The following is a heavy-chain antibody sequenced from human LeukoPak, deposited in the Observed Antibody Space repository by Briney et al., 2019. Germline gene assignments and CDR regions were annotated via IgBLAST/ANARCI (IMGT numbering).Heavy chain of an antibody. CDR3: ARSSSAIYYFDY. V-gene: IGHV4-38-2*02. Sequence: PSETLSLTCTVSGYSISSGYYWGWIRQPPGKGLEWIGSIYHSGSTYYNPSPKSRVTISVDTSKNQFSLKLSSVTAADTAVYYCARSSSAIYYFDYWGQGTLVTVSS. CDR2: IYHSGST. J-gene: IGHJ4*02. CDR1: GYSISSGYY. D-gene: IGHD6-25*01.